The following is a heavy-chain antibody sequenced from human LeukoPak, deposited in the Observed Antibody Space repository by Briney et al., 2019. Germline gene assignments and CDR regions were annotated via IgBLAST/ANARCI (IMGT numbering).Heavy chain of an antibody. V-gene: IGHV4-59*08. Sequence: SETLSLTCTVSGGSISSYYWSWIRQPPGKGLEWIGYIYYSGSTNYNPSLKSRVTISVDTSKNQFSLKLSSVTAADTAVYYCARGFGGYSYGTPFYYGMDVWSQGTTVTVSS. CDR2: IYYSGST. CDR1: GGSISSYY. J-gene: IGHJ6*02. CDR3: ARGFGGYSYGTPFYYGMDV. D-gene: IGHD5-18*01.